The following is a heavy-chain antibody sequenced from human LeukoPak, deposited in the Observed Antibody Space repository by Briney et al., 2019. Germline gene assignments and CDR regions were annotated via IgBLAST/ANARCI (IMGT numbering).Heavy chain of an antibody. Sequence: PGGSLRLSCAASGFTFSSYGMHWVRQAPGKGLEWVAVISYDGNNKYYADSVKGRFTISRDNSKNTLYLQMNSLRAEDTAMYYCAKHAAVNDYFDYWGQGTLVTVSS. CDR1: GFTFSSYG. D-gene: IGHD6-25*01. CDR3: AKHAAVNDYFDY. CDR2: ISYDGNNK. V-gene: IGHV3-30*18. J-gene: IGHJ4*02.